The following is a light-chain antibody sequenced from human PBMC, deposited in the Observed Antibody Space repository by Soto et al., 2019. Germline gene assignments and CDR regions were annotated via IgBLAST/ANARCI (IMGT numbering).Light chain of an antibody. CDR2: DVS. CDR1: SSDVGGYNY. V-gene: IGLV2-11*01. J-gene: IGLJ3*02. Sequence: QSALTQPRSVSGSPGQSVTISCTGTSSDVGGYNYVSWYQQHPGKAPKLMINDVSKRPSGVPDRFSGSKSGNTASLTISGLQCEVEADYYRCSYAGSYTCVFGGGTKLTVL. CDR3: CSYAGSYTCV.